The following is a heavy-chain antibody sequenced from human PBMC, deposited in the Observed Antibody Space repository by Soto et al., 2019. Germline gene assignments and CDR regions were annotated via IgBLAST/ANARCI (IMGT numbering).Heavy chain of an antibody. V-gene: IGHV2-5*02. CDR2: IYWDDDK. J-gene: IGHJ5*02. D-gene: IGHD4-17*01. CDR3: AHRQGYGDVFDP. Sequence: QITLKESGPTLVKPTQTLMLTCTFSGFSLSTSGVGVGWIRQPPGKALEWLALIYWDDDKRYSPSLKSRLTITKDTSKNQVVLTMTNMDPVDTATYYCAHRQGYGDVFDPWGQGTLVTVSS. CDR1: GFSLSTSGVG.